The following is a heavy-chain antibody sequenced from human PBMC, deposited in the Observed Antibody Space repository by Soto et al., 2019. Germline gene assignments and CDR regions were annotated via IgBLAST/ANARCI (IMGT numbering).Heavy chain of an antibody. CDR3: ARVRRVVLHYSFDF. V-gene: IGHV4-30-4*01. Sequence: ASETLSLTCTVSGDSISSGDYYWSWIRQSPGLGLEWIGDIYSRGSTHYNPSLQNRLTISLDAPKNHFSLNLTSVTAADTAVYFCARVRRVVLHYSFDFWGQGAPVTVSS. CDR2: IYSRGST. CDR1: GDSISSGDYY. J-gene: IGHJ4*02. D-gene: IGHD3-3*02.